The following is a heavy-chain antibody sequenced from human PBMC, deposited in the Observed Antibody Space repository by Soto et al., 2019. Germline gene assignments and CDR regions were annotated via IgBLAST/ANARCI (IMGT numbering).Heavy chain of an antibody. CDR3: ARGTTMVRGVILGPKYYFDY. CDR2: ISYDGSNK. Sequence: QVQLVESGGGVVQPGRSLRLSCAASGFTFSSYAMHWVRQAPGKGLEWVAVISYDGSNKYYADSVKGRFTISRDNSKNTLYLQMNSLRAEDTAVYYCARGTTMVRGVILGPKYYFDYWGQGTLVTVSS. V-gene: IGHV3-30-3*01. CDR1: GFTFSSYA. D-gene: IGHD3-10*01. J-gene: IGHJ4*02.